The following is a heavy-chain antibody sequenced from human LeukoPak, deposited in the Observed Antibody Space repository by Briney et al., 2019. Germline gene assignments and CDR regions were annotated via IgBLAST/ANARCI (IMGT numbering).Heavy chain of an antibody. CDR1: GFTLSDYY. Sequence: PGGSLRLSCAASGFTLSDYYMNWIRQAPGKGLEWVSYISSSGSTLYYADSVKGRFTISRDNAKNSLYLQMNSLRAEDTALYYCARDLIKWELLSYYYYMDVWGKGTTVTVSS. D-gene: IGHD1-26*01. V-gene: IGHV3-11*01. J-gene: IGHJ6*03. CDR2: ISSSGSTL. CDR3: ARDLIKWELLSYYYYMDV.